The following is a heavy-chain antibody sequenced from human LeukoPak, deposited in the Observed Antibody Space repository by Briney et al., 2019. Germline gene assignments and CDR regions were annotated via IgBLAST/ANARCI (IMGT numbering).Heavy chain of an antibody. CDR3: ARGRYSSGWTYFDC. J-gene: IGHJ4*02. V-gene: IGHV3-30-3*01. D-gene: IGHD6-19*01. CDR2: ISYDGSNK. CDR1: GFTFSSYA. Sequence: GGSLRLSCAASGFTFSSYAMHWVRQAPGKGLEWVAVISYDGSNKYYADSVKGRFTISRDNSKNTLYLQMNSLRAEDTAVYYCARGRYSSGWTYFDCWGQGTLVTVSS.